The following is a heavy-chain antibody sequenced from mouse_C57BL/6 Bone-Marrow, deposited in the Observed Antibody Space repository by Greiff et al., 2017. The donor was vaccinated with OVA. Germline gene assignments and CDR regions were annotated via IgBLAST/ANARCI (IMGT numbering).Heavy chain of an antibody. J-gene: IGHJ2*01. V-gene: IGHV1-20*01. Sequence: VQLQQSGPELVKPGDSVKISCKASGYSFTGYFMNWVMQSHGKSLEWIGRINPYNGDTFYNQKFKGKATLTVDKSSSTAHMELRSLTSEDSAVYYGASLHYYGSTYYFDYWGQGTTLTVSS. CDR2: INPYNGDT. D-gene: IGHD1-1*01. CDR3: ASLHYYGSTYYFDY. CDR1: GYSFTGYF.